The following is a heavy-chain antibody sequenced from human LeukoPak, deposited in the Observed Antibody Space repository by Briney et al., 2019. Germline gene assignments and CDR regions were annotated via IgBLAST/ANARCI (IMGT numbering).Heavy chain of an antibody. J-gene: IGHJ4*02. CDR3: ARGGKGFPLGLRFDY. V-gene: IGHV4-59*01. Sequence: SETLSLTCTVSGGSIRTYYWTWIRQPPGKGLEWIGYNYFSGSTNYNPSLKSRVTISVATSKNQFSLNLTSVTAADTAVYYCARGGKGFPLGLRFDYWGQGSLVTVSS. CDR1: GGSIRTYY. CDR2: NYFSGST. D-gene: IGHD2-21*01.